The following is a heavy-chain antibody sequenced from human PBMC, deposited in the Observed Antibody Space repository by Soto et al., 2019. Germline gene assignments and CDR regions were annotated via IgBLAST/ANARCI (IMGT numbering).Heavy chain of an antibody. V-gene: IGHV1-69*08. CDR2: IIPMIGII. CDR1: GGTFSTYT. J-gene: IGHJ5*02. D-gene: IGHD3-22*01. Sequence: QVQLVQSGAEVKKPGSSVKVSCKASGGTFSTYTITWVRQAPGQGLEWMGRIIPMIGIINYAQKFQGRVTITAANVTGTAYMELTRLRSDDTAVYYCAGDPDSHYNDSHASSYPWGQGTLVTVSS. CDR3: AGDPDSHYNDSHASSYP.